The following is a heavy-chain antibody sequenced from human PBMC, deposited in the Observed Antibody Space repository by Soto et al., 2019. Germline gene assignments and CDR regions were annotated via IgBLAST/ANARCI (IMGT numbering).Heavy chain of an antibody. V-gene: IGHV1-69*13. CDR3: ARDSVDTAMVDYYYYGMDV. CDR1: GGTFSSYA. D-gene: IGHD5-18*01. J-gene: IGHJ6*02. CDR2: IIPIFGTA. Sequence: ASVKVSCKASGGTFSSYAISWVRQAPGQGLEWMGGIIPIFGTANYAQKFQGRVTITADESTSTAYMELSSLRSEDTAVYYCARDSVDTAMVDYYYYGMDVWGQGTTVTVSS.